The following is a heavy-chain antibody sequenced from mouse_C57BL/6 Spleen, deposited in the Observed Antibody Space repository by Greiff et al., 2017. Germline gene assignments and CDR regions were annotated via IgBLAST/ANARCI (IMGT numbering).Heavy chain of an antibody. Sequence: QVQLKESGAELVKPGASVKLSCKASGYTFTEYTIHWVQPRSGQGLEWSGWFYPGSGSIKYNEKFKDKGTMTADKSSSTVYMVLSRLTSEDSAVYFCARQQAYYSKSEAMDYWGQGNSVTVSA. CDR3: ARQQAYYSKSEAMDY. CDR1: GYTFTEYT. CDR2: FYPGSGSI. V-gene: IGHV1-62-2*01. J-gene: IGHJ4*01. D-gene: IGHD2-5*01.